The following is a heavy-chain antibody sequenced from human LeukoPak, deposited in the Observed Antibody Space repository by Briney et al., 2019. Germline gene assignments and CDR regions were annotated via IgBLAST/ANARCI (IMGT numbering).Heavy chain of an antibody. D-gene: IGHD2-8*01. Sequence: RPGGSLRLSCAASGFTFSSYAMSWVHQAPGKGLEWVSDINWNGGSTGYADSVKGRFTISRDNAKNSLYLQMNCLRAEDTALYYCAREAYSYCTNGVCPHGIDVWGQGTTVTVSS. CDR1: GFTFSSYA. V-gene: IGHV3-20*04. J-gene: IGHJ6*02. CDR2: INWNGGST. CDR3: AREAYSYCTNGVCPHGIDV.